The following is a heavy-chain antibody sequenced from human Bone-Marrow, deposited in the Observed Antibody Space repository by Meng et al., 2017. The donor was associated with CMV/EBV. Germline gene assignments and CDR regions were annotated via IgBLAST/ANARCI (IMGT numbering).Heavy chain of an antibody. Sequence: GGSLRLSCAASGFTFDDYAMHWVRQAPGKGLEWVSGISWNSGSIGYADSVKGRFTISRDNAKNSLYLQMNSLRAEDTAVYYCAREAVAGLGSDYWGQGTLVTVSS. CDR3: AREAVAGLGSDY. CDR1: GFTFDDYA. J-gene: IGHJ4*02. D-gene: IGHD6-19*01. CDR2: ISWNSGSI. V-gene: IGHV3-9*01.